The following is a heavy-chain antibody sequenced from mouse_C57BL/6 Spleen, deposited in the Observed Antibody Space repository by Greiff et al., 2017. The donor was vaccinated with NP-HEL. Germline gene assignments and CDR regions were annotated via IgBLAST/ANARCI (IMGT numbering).Heavy chain of an antibody. CDR2: IDPSDSYT. CDR1: GYTFTSYW. Sequence: QVQLQQPGAELVMPGASVKLSCKASGYTFTSYWMHWVKQRPGQGLEWIGEIDPSDSYTNYNQKFKGKSTLTVDKSSSTAYMQLSSLTSEDSAVYYCARRGRYYCDYWGQGTTRTVSS. D-gene: IGHD1-1*01. CDR3: ARRGRYYCDY. V-gene: IGHV1-69*01. J-gene: IGHJ2*01.